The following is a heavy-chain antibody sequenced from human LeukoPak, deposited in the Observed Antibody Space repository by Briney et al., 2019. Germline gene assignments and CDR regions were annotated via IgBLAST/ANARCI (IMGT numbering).Heavy chain of an antibody. D-gene: IGHD6-13*01. Sequence: SETLSLTCTVSGGSISSYYWSWIRQPAGKGREGIGRIYTSGSTNYNPSLKSRVTMSVDTSKNQFNLKVRSVTAAETAVYYCARDLNSRPAGYFDYWGQGTLVTVSS. CDR1: GGSISSYY. CDR3: ARDLNSRPAGYFDY. V-gene: IGHV4-4*07. CDR2: IYTSGST. J-gene: IGHJ4*02.